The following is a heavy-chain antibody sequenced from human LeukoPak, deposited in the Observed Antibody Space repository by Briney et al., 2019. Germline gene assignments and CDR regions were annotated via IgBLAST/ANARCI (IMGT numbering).Heavy chain of an antibody. CDR2: ISAYNGNT. J-gene: IGHJ4*02. CDR1: GYTFTSYG. CDR3: ARAGWGRAAAGPGDY. V-gene: IGHV1-18*01. Sequence: AASVKVSCKASGYTFTSYGISWVRQAPGQGLEWMGWISAYNGNTNYAQKLQGRVTMTTDTSTSTAYMELRSLRSDDTAVYYCARAGWGRAAAGPGDYWGQGTLVTVSS. D-gene: IGHD6-13*01.